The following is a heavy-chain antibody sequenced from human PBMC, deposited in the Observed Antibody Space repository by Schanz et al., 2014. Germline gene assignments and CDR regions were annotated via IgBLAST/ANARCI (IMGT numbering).Heavy chain of an antibody. CDR3: ARGTPFLCDY. J-gene: IGHJ4*02. CDR2: IKQDGSEK. V-gene: IGHV3-7*01. D-gene: IGHD3-16*01. CDR1: GFTFSNYW. Sequence: EMQVVESGGGSVQPGGSLRVSCAASGFTFSNYWMSWVRQAPGKGLEWVANIKQDGSEKFYVDSVKGRFTISRDNAKNALYLQMNSLRAEDTAVYFCARGTPFLCDYWGQGTLVTVSS.